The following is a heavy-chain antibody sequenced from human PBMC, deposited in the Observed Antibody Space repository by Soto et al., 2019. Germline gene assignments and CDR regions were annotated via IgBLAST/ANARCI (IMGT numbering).Heavy chain of an antibody. CDR3: ARDRRTAAGMDV. CDR2: IYSGDNT. D-gene: IGHD6-25*01. CDR1: GFTVSSNY. Sequence: EVQLVESGGGLVQPGGSLRLSCAASGFTVSSNYMSWVRQAPGKGLEWVSVIYSGDNTYYADSVKGRFTISRDNSKNTLYLKMNSLRAEDTAVYYCARDRRTAAGMDVWGQGTTVTVSS. V-gene: IGHV3-66*01. J-gene: IGHJ6*02.